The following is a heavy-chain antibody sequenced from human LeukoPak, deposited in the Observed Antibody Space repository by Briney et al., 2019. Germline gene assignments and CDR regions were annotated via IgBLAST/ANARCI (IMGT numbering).Heavy chain of an antibody. CDR1: GYSFTSYW. CDR3: ARQVGYCSSTSCYTPGTTAFDY. CDR2: IYPGDSDT. V-gene: IGHV5-51*01. D-gene: IGHD2-2*02. J-gene: IGHJ4*02. Sequence: GESLKISCKGSGYSFTSYWIGWVRQMPGKGLEWMGVIYPGDSDTRYSPSFQGQVTISADKSISTAYLQWSSLKASDTAMYYCARQVGYCSSTSCYTPGTTAFDYWGQGTLVTVSS.